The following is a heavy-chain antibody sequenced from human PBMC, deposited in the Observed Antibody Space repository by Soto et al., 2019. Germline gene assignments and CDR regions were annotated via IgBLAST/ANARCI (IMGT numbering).Heavy chain of an antibody. CDR2: IESGGST. Sequence: GGSLRLACNASGFTVSSTYMSWVRQAPGMGLEWVAVIESGGSTHYADSVKGRFTISRDIPKNMIYLQLHTLRAEDTAVYYCAKDLGLLRLLALPFFGLYAWGPGTTLTGCS. CDR3: AKDLGLLRLLALPFFGLYA. J-gene: IGHJ6*02. V-gene: IGHV3-53*01. D-gene: IGHD3-16*01. CDR1: GFTVSSTY.